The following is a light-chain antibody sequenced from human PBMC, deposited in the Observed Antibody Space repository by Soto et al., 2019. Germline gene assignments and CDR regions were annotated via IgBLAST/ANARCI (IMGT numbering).Light chain of an antibody. Sequence: QSVLTQPPSASGTPGQRVAISCSGSSSNIGSNTVNWYQQVPGTAPKLLIYGNSQRPSGVPDRFSGSKSGPSASLAISGLQSEDDADYYCAAWDDSLNGYWVFGGGTKLTVL. J-gene: IGLJ3*02. CDR1: SSNIGSNT. V-gene: IGLV1-44*01. CDR2: GNS. CDR3: AAWDDSLNGYWV.